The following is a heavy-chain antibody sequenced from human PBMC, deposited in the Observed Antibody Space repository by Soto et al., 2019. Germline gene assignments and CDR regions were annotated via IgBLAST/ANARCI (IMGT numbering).Heavy chain of an antibody. J-gene: IGHJ4*02. V-gene: IGHV3-53*01. CDR3: ASRTGGSGGYYNVAFDY. D-gene: IGHD3-10*01. Sequence: EVQLVESGGGLIQPGGSLRLSCAASGFTVSSNYMSWVRQAPGKGLEWVSVIYSGGRTSHADSVKGRFTISRDNSKNTLYLQMNSPGAEDTAVYYWASRTGGSGGYYNVAFDYCGKGTLVTVSS. CDR2: IYSGGRT. CDR1: GFTVSSNY.